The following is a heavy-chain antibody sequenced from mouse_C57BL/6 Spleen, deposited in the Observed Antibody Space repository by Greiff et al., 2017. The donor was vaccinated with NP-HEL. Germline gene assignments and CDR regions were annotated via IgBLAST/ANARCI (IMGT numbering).Heavy chain of an antibody. CDR3: ARDPDYYGSSYYFDY. D-gene: IGHD1-1*01. Sequence: EVQLVESGGGLVKPGGSLKLSCAASGFTFSSYAMSWVRQTPEKRLEWVATISDGGSYTYYPDNVKGRFTISRDNAKNNLYLQMSHLKSEDTAMYYCARDPDYYGSSYYFDYWGQGTTLTGSS. J-gene: IGHJ2*01. CDR1: GFTFSSYA. CDR2: ISDGGSYT. V-gene: IGHV5-4*01.